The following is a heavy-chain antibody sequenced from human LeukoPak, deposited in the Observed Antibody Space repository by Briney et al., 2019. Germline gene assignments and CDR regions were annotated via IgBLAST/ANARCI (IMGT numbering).Heavy chain of an antibody. CDR1: GGSISSSSYY. CDR3: ARQGRYFDWLLYD. V-gene: IGHV4-39*01. J-gene: IGHJ4*02. D-gene: IGHD3-9*01. CDR2: IYYSGST. Sequence: SETLSLTCTVSGGSISSSSYYWGWIRQPPGKGLEWIGSIYYSGSTYYNPSLKSRVTISVDTSKNQFSLKLSSVTAADTAVYYCARQGRYFDWLLYDWGQGTLVTVSS.